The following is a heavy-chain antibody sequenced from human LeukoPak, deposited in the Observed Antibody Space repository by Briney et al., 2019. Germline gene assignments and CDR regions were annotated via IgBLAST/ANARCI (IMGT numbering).Heavy chain of an antibody. V-gene: IGHV3-7*01. Sequence: PGGSLRLSCAASGFTFSNYWMSWVRQAPGKGLEWVANINQDSSEKYYVDSVKGRFTISRDNAKNSVYLQMNSLRAEDTAVYYCARDYVLYYYDSSGPQGYFDSWGQGTPVTVSS. CDR2: INQDSSEK. CDR3: ARDYVLYYYDSSGPQGYFDS. J-gene: IGHJ4*02. D-gene: IGHD3-22*01. CDR1: GFTFSNYW.